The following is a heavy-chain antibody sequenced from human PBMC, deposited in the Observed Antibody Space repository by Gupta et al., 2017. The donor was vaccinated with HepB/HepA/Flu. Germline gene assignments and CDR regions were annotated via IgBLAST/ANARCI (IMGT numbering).Heavy chain of an antibody. V-gene: IGHV4-39*01. CDR1: GGSISSSSYY. Sequence: QLQLQESGPGLVKPSETLSLTCTVSGGSISSSSYYWGWIRQPPGKGLEWIGSIYYSGSTYYNPSLKSRVTISVDTSKNQFSLKLSSVTAADTAVYYCARHIPDSSGYLGVDTDAFDIWGQGTMVTVSS. D-gene: IGHD3-22*01. J-gene: IGHJ3*02. CDR2: IYYSGST. CDR3: ARHIPDSSGYLGVDTDAFDI.